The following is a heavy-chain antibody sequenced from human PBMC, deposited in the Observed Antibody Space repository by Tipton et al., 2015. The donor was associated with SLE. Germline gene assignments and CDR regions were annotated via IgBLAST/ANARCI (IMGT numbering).Heavy chain of an antibody. CDR2: IYTSGST. V-gene: IGHV4-4*09. CDR1: GGSISSYY. D-gene: IGHD3-9*01. CDR3: ARGQGSYYDILTGGAFDT. J-gene: IGHJ3*02. Sequence: LRLSCTVSGGSISSYYWSWIRQPPGKGLEWIGYIYTSGSTNYNPSLKSRVTISVDTSKNQFSLKLSSVTAADTAVYYCARGQGSYYDILTGGAFDTWGQETMVTVS.